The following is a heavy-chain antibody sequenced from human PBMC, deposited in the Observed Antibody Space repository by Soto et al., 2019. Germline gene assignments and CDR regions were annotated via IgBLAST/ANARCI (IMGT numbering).Heavy chain of an antibody. D-gene: IGHD3-10*01. J-gene: IGHJ6*02. Sequence: QMQLQESGPGVVKPSETLSLTCTVSGASISTYYWTWIRQAPGKGLEWIGYLYYSGNTNYNPSLKKRVSLSVDTSKHHFYLALTSAAAADTAVYFCATGGSEGGVDVWGPGTTVAVSS. CDR2: LYYSGNT. V-gene: IGHV4-59*01. CDR1: GASISTYY. CDR3: ATGGSEGGVDV.